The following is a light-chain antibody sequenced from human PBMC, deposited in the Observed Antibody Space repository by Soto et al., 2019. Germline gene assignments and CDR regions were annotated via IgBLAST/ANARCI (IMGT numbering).Light chain of an antibody. J-gene: IGKJ1*01. CDR2: KAS. CDR3: HQYNSYSPEWT. V-gene: IGKV1-5*03. CDR1: QSIGEW. Sequence: DIQMTQSPSTLSASVGDRVTITCRASQSIGEWLAWYQQKPGKAPKLLIYKASTLESGVPSRFRGSGSGTGFALIITSLQPDDFATYYCHQYNSYSPEWTFGQGTKVESK.